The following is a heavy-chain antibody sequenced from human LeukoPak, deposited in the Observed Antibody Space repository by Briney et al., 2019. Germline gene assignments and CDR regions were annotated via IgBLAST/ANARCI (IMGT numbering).Heavy chain of an antibody. J-gene: IGHJ3*02. CDR3: AREGEAELPDAFDI. Sequence: ASVKVSCKASGGTFSSYAISWVQQAPGQGLEWMGGIIPIFGTANYAQKFQGRVTITADESTSTAYMELSSLRSEDTAVYYCAREGEAELPDAFDIWGQGTMVTVSS. V-gene: IGHV1-69*13. CDR2: IIPIFGTA. CDR1: GGTFSSYA. D-gene: IGHD1-7*01.